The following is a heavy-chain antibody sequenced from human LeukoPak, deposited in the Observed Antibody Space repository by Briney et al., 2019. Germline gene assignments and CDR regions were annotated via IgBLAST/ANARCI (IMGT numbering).Heavy chain of an antibody. V-gene: IGHV3-73*01. D-gene: IGHD4-11*01. CDR3: ARGDWGTATISGHPPPYFFGY. J-gene: IGHJ4*02. CDR2: IRNRANNYAT. CDR1: GFTFSGSA. Sequence: GGSLRLSCAASGFTFSGSAMHWVRQSSGKGLEWVGRIRNRANNYATAYAASVKGRFTISRDDSKNTVYLQMNSLKTEDTAVYYCARGDWGTATISGHPPPYFFGYWGQGILVIVSS.